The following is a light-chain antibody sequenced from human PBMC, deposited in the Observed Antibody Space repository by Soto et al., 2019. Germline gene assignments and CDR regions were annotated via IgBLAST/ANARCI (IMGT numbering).Light chain of an antibody. V-gene: IGLV2-14*01. CDR3: SSYTSDNRDYV. CDR2: EVS. Sequence: QSALTQPASVSGSPGQSITISCTGTSSDVGAYTSVSWYQQHPGKAPKLIIYEVSNRPPGISTRFSGSKSASTASLTISGLQAEDEAHYYCSSYTSDNRDYVSATGPKVTVL. J-gene: IGLJ1*01. CDR1: SSDVGAYTS.